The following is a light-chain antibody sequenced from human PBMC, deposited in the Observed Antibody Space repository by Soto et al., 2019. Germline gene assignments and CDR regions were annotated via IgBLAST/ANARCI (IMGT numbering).Light chain of an antibody. V-gene: IGKV1-5*03. CDR3: QQYKTYPLT. J-gene: IGKJ5*01. CDR2: KAS. CDR1: QSITTL. Sequence: DTQMTQSPSTLSASVGDRVTITCRASQSITTLLAWYQQKPGRAPTLLIYKASTLESGVPSRFSGSGSGTEFTLTISSLQPDDSATYHCQQYKTYPLTFGQGTRLEIK.